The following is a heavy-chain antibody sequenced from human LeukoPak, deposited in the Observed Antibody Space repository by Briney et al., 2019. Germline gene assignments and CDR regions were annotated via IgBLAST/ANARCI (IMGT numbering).Heavy chain of an antibody. D-gene: IGHD1-26*01. CDR1: GYTFTDYY. CDR3: AAVVGATYAFDI. J-gene: IGHJ3*02. CDR2: VDPEDGET. Sequence: ASVKVSCKVSGYTFTDYYMHWVQQAPGKGLEWMGLVDPEDGETIYAEKFQGRVTITADTSTDTAYMELSSLRSEDTAVYYCAAVVGATYAFDIWGQGTMVTVPS. V-gene: IGHV1-69-2*01.